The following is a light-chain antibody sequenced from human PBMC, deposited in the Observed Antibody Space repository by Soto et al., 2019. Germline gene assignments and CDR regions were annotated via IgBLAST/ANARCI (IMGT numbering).Light chain of an antibody. J-gene: IGKJ4*01. V-gene: IGKV4-1*01. CDR3: HQYYSTPRT. CDR2: WAS. Sequence: EIVMTQSPDSLAVSLGERATINCKSSQSVFYNSNNKNYLAWYQQKPGHSPRLLIYWASTRESGVPDRFSGSGSGTEFTLTISSLQAEDVAVYYCHQYYSTPRTFGGGTKVDIK. CDR1: QSVFYNSNNKNY.